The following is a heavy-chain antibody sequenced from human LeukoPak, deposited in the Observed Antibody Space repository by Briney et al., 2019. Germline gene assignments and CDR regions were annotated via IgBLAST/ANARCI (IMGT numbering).Heavy chain of an antibody. D-gene: IGHD6-13*01. CDR1: GYTCRNFA. CDR2: ISSYNGNT. J-gene: IGHJ4*02. Sequence: GASEKLSCKASGYTCRNFAISWVRQAPRQGLEWMGWISSYNGNTNYAQRVQGRVTMTTDTSTSTAYMELRSLRTDDTAMYYCARFEDGSSWPWPGLDYWGQGTLVTVSS. V-gene: IGHV1-18*01. CDR3: ARFEDGSSWPWPGLDY.